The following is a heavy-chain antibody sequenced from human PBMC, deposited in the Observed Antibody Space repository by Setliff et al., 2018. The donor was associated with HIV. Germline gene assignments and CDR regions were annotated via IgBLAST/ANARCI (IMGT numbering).Heavy chain of an antibody. CDR1: GFTFSSYG. J-gene: IGHJ4*02. D-gene: IGHD3-9*01. CDR2: ISSSGSTI. Sequence: GGSLRLSCAASGFTFSSYGMNWVRQAPGKGLEWVSYISSSGSTIFYADSVKGRFTISRDNAKNSLYLQMNRLRAEDTAVYYCACPDVLTGLTDYWGQGTLVTVSS. V-gene: IGHV3-48*04. CDR3: ACPDVLTGLTDY.